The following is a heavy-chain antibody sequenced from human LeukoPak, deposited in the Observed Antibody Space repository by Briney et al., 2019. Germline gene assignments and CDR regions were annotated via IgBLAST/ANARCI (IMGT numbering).Heavy chain of an antibody. CDR2: IYYSGST. CDR1: GGSISSSSYY. J-gene: IGHJ6*03. CDR3: ARGRIVGAINDYYYYMDV. V-gene: IGHV4-39*01. Sequence: IPSETLSLTCTVSGGSISSSSYYWGWIRQPPGKGLEWIGSIYYSGSTYYNPSLKSRVTISVDTSKNQFSLKLSSVTAADTAVYYCARGRIVGAINDYYYYMDVWGKGTTVTISS. D-gene: IGHD1-26*01.